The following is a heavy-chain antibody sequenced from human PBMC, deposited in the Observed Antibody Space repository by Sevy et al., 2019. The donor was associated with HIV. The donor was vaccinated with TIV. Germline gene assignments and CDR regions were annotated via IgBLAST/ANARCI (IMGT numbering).Heavy chain of an antibody. CDR2: IYHSGST. V-gene: IGHV4-38-2*01. CDR1: GYSISSGYY. CDR3: ARADPIVVVPAAKGGWFDP. D-gene: IGHD2-2*01. J-gene: IGHJ5*02. Sequence: SETLSLTCAVSGYSISSGYYWGWTRQPPGKGLEWIGSIYHSGSTYYNPSLKSRVTISVDTSKNQFSLKLSSVTAADTAVYYCARADPIVVVPAAKGGWFDPWGQGTLVTVSS.